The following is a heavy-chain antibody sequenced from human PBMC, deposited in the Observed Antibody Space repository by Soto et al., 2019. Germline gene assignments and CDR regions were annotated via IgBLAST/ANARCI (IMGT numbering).Heavy chain of an antibody. J-gene: IGHJ5*02. CDR2: ISGSDGST. CDR1: GFTFSDYA. Sequence: GGSLRLSCAASGFTFSDYAMSWVRQAPGKGLEWVSAISGSDGSTFYADSVKGRFTISRDNSKNTLYLQMNSLRAEDTAVYYCAKGGLAKVTTRWFDPWGQGTLVTVSS. D-gene: IGHD4-17*01. V-gene: IGHV3-23*01. CDR3: AKGGLAKVTTRWFDP.